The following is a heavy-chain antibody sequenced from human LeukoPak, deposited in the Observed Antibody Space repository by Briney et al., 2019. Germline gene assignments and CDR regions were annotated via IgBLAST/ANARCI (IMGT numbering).Heavy chain of an antibody. CDR3: ARHAYCGGDCYSDY. V-gene: IGHV5-51*01. D-gene: IGHD2-21*02. Sequence: GESQKISCKSSGYSFTSYWIGWVRQMPGEGLEWMGIIYPGDSDTRYSPSFQGQVTISADKSISTAYLQWSSLKASDTAMYYCARHAYCGGDCYSDYWGQGTLVTVSS. J-gene: IGHJ4*02. CDR1: GYSFTSYW. CDR2: IYPGDSDT.